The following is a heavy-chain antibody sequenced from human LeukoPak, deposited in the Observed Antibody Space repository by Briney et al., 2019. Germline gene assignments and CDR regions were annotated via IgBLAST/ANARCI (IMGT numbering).Heavy chain of an antibody. V-gene: IGHV3-23*01. CDR1: GFTFSSYT. Sequence: GGSLRLSCAASGFTFSSYTMNWVRQAPGKGLEWVSAISGSGGSTYYADSVKGRFTISRDNSKNTLYLQMNSLRAEDTAVYYCAKDLGYYYDSSGYGYFDYWGQGTLVTVSS. CDR2: ISGSGGST. D-gene: IGHD3-22*01. CDR3: AKDLGYYYDSSGYGYFDY. J-gene: IGHJ4*02.